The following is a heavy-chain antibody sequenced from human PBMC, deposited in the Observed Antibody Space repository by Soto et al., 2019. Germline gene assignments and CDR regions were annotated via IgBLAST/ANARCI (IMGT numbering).Heavy chain of an antibody. CDR3: AREQSPGYYYGMDV. CDR2: IYYSGST. V-gene: IGHV4-31*03. CDR1: GGSISSGGYY. Sequence: QVQLQESGPGLVKPSQTLSLTCTVSGGSISSGGYYWSWIRQHPGKGLEWIGYIYYSGSTYYNPSLKSRVTVSVDTSKNRFALKLSSVPAADTAVYYCAREQSPGYYYGMDVWGQGTTVTVSS. J-gene: IGHJ6*02.